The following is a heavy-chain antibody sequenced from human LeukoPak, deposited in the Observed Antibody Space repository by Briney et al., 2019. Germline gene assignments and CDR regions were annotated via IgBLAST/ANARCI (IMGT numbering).Heavy chain of an antibody. CDR2: ISNSGGAT. J-gene: IGHJ4*02. Sequence: GGSLRLSCAASGFTISSYPMSWVRQAPGKGLEWVSAISNSGGATYYADSVKGRFTISRDNSKNTLYLQMNSLRAEDTAVYYCAKRSDYRNFDYWGQGTLVTVSS. V-gene: IGHV3-23*01. CDR1: GFTISSYP. CDR3: AKRSDYRNFDY. D-gene: IGHD4-11*01.